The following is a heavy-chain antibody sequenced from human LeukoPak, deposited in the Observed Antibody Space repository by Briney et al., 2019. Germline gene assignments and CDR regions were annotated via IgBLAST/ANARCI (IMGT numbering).Heavy chain of an antibody. J-gene: IGHJ4*02. CDR1: AYTFIDFY. CDR3: ARSRWPYSNSGYDY. CDR2: INPKSGET. D-gene: IGHD2/OR15-2a*01. Sequence: ASVKASCKTSAYTFIDFYMHWVRQAPGQGLEFVGWINPKSGETKYAQRFQDRVTVTRDTSLNTAYMELNRLISDDTAIYYCARSRWPYSNSGYDYWGQGTLSTVSS. V-gene: IGHV1-2*02.